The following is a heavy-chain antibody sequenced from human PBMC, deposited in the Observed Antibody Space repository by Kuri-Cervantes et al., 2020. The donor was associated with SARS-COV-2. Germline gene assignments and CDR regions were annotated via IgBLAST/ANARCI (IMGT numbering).Heavy chain of an antibody. CDR1: GFTFDDYG. D-gene: IGHD4-11*01. CDR3: ARVTTPLYYYYYMDV. CDR2: INWNGGST. V-gene: IGHV3-20*04. J-gene: IGHJ6*03. Sequence: LSLTCAASGFTFDDYGMSWVRQAPGKGLEWVSGINWNGGSTGYADSVKGRFTISRENAKNSLYLQMNSLRAEDTALYYCARVTTPLYYYYYMDVWGKGTTVTVSS.